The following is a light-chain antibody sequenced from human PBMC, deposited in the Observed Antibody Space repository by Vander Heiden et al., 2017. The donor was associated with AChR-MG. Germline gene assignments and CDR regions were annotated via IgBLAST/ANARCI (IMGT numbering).Light chain of an antibody. CDR1: SDMNFGRHS. V-gene: IGLV5-37*01. CDR3: MVWPGNPDKMLL. CDR2: HYAASDK. Sequence: QTLLTQPPSSSASPGESARLNCTLPSDMNFGRHSIFWYQRKPGSPHQYLLYHYAASDKGRGPGVPSRFSCSIDASANTATLLLSGLQYADEADYFCMVWPGNPDKMLLFGGGTKLTVL. J-gene: IGLJ3*02.